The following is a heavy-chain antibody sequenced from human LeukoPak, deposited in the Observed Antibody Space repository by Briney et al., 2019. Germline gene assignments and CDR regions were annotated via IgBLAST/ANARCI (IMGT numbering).Heavy chain of an antibody. CDR2: INHSGST. CDR3: ARVRGYSYGRHYYYYYDMDV. V-gene: IGHV4-34*01. Sequence: SETLSLTCAVYGGSFSGYYWSWIRQPPGKGLEWIGEINHSGSTNYNPSLKSRVTISVDTSKNQFSLKLSSVTAADTAVYYCARVRGYSYGRHYYYYYDMDVWGQGTTVTVSS. J-gene: IGHJ6*02. D-gene: IGHD5-18*01. CDR1: GGSFSGYY.